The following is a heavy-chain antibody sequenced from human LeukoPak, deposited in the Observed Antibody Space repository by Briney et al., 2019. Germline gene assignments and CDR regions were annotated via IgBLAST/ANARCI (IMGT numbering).Heavy chain of an antibody. CDR1: GFTFSSYS. V-gene: IGHV3-23*01. CDR2: ISGTGDTT. D-gene: IGHD3-10*01. J-gene: IGHJ4*02. CDR3: ARGADHGGSYYPD. Sequence: GGSLRLSCAASGFTFSSYSMNWVRQAPGKGLEWVSSISGTGDTTYYADSVKGRFTVSRDNSKDTLFLQMSSLRVEDTAVYYCARGADHGGSYYPDWGQGTRVTVSS.